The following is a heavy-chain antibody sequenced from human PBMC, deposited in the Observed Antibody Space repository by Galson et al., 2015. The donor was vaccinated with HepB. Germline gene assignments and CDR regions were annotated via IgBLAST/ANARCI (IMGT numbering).Heavy chain of an antibody. J-gene: IGHJ4*02. CDR3: VRSRRDGYNLDDY. Sequence: LRLSCAASGFTFGDYAMSWFRQAPGKGLEWAGRIRNRANSHTTEYAASVKGRFSISRDDSKNSLYLQMNSLKTEDTAVYYCVRSRRDGYNLDDYWGQGTLVTVSS. D-gene: IGHD5-24*01. V-gene: IGHV3-72*01. CDR1: GFTFGDYA. CDR2: IRNRANSHTT.